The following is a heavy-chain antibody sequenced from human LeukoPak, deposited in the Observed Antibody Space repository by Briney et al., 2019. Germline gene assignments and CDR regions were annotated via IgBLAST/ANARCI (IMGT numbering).Heavy chain of an antibody. J-gene: IGHJ5*02. V-gene: IGHV1-2*02. D-gene: IGHD4-17*01. CDR1: VYTFTGYY. Sequence: ASVNVSRKASVYTFTGYYMHWVRQAPGQGLEWMGLINPSGGGTNYAQKLQGRVTMTRDTSISTAYMEMSRLRSDDTAVYYCARDPDDYGDDGWFDPWGQGTLVTVSS. CDR3: ARDPDDYGDDGWFDP. CDR2: INPSGGGT.